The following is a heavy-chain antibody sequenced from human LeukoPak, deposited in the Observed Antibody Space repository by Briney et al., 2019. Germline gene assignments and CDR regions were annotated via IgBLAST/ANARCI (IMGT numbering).Heavy chain of an antibody. V-gene: IGHV3-23*01. Sequence: GGSLRLSCVASGFTFRSYAIYWVRQAPGKGLEWVSGISGSGGDTYFADPVKGRFTISRDNSKNTVFLQMDSLRAEDTAVYYCAKTTAGYSGRYPGWPIDYWGQGTLVTVSS. CDR1: GFTFRSYA. J-gene: IGHJ4*02. CDR2: ISGSGGDT. CDR3: AKTTAGYSGRYPGWPIDY. D-gene: IGHD5-12*01.